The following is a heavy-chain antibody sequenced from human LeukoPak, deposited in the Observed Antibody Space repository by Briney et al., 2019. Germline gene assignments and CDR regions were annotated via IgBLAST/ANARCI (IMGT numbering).Heavy chain of an antibody. Sequence: GGSLRLSCAASGFTFSSSWMDWVRQAPGKGLEWVANIKEDGSLTFYVDSVKGRFTISRDNARNSLYLQMNSLRAEDTAVYYCARVTDPDYWGQGTLVIVSS. J-gene: IGHJ4*02. V-gene: IGHV3-7*03. CDR2: IKEDGSLT. CDR3: ARVTDPDY. CDR1: GFTFSSSW.